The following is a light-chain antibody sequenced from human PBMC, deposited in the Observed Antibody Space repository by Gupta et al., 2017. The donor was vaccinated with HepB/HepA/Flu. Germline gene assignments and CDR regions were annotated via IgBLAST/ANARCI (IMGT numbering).Light chain of an antibody. Sequence: QSALTQPPSPSGSPGQSGTIPCPGTSSDVGGYNYVSWYQHHPGRAPKLMIYEINKRPSGVPDRFSGSRSGNTASLTVSGLQAEDEATYYCTAHGGNSLVFGGGTKLTVL. J-gene: IGLJ2*01. CDR2: EIN. CDR3: TAHGGNSLV. V-gene: IGLV2-8*01. CDR1: SSDVGGYNY.